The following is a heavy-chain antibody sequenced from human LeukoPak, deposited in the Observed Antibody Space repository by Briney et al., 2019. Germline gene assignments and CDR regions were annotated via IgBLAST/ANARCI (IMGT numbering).Heavy chain of an antibody. J-gene: IGHJ4*02. CDR2: IYYSGST. Sequence: KPSETLSLTCTVSGGSISSSNYYWGWIRQPPGEGLEWFGSIYYSGSTYYNPSLKSRVTISVDTSKNQFSLKLSSVTAADTAVYYCANNYCSSTSCHFDYWGQGTLVTVSS. CDR3: ANNYCSSTSCHFDY. D-gene: IGHD2-2*01. V-gene: IGHV4-39*07. CDR1: GGSISSSNYY.